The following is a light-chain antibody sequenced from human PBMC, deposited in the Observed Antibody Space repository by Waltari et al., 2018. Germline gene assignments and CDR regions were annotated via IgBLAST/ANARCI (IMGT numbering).Light chain of an antibody. J-gene: IGKJ4*01. CDR2: AES. V-gene: IGKV1-9*01. Sequence: DIQLTQSPSFLSASVGDRVTITCRASQGISSYLAWYQQKPGKAPKLLIYAESTLQSGLPSRFSGSGSGTEFTLTISSLQPEDFATYYCQQLNSPLTFGGGTKVEIK. CDR3: QQLNSPLT. CDR1: QGISSY.